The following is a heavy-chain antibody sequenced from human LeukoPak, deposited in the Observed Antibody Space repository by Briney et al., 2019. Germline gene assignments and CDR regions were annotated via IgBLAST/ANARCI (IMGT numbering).Heavy chain of an antibody. Sequence: ASVKVSCKASGGTFSSYAISWVRQAPGQGLEWMGGIIPIFGTANYAQKFQGRVTITADESTSTAYMELSSLRSEDTAVYYCASSSHYDSSGYSDPFDYWGQGTLVTVSS. CDR1: GGTFSSYA. V-gene: IGHV1-69*13. CDR2: IIPIFGTA. CDR3: ASSSHYDSSGYSDPFDY. D-gene: IGHD3-22*01. J-gene: IGHJ4*02.